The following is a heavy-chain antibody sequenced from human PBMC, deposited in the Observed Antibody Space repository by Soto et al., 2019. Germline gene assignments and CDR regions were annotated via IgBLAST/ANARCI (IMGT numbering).Heavy chain of an antibody. Sequence: GSLRLSCAASGFTFSSYAMRWVRQAPGKGLEWVSAISGSGGSTYYADSVKGRFSISRDNSKNTLYLQMNSLRAEDTAVYYCAKGAGDYDSSGYLFDYWGQGTLVTVSS. CDR1: GFTFSSYA. CDR3: AKGAGDYDSSGYLFDY. J-gene: IGHJ4*02. V-gene: IGHV3-23*01. D-gene: IGHD3-22*01. CDR2: ISGSGGST.